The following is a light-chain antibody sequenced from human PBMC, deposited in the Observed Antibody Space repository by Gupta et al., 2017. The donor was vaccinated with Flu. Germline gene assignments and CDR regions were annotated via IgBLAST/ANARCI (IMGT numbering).Light chain of an antibody. CDR2: RDS. V-gene: IGLV3-25*03. J-gene: IGLJ1*01. CDR1: AWASQY. CDR3: QSVDSSGTYV. Sequence: PGQTARITGSGDAWASQYGFWYQHKPGQAPVVLIYRDSDRPSGIPERFSGSKSGATVTVTISGVQEEDEADYYCQSVDSSGTYVFGSGTKATVL.